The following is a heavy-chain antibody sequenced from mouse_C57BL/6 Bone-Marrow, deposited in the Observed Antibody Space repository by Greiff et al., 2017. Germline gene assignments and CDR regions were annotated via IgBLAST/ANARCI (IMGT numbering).Heavy chain of an antibody. CDR2: IHPNSGST. CDR1: GYTFTSYW. Sequence: QVQLQQPGAELVKPGASVKLSCKASGYTFTSYWMHWVKQRPGQGLEWIGMIHPNSGSTNYNEKFKSKATLTVDKSSSTAYMELSSLTSEDSAVYDGAGGVHGSPPFAYWGQGTLVTVSA. D-gene: IGHD1-1*01. CDR3: AGGVHGSPPFAY. V-gene: IGHV1-64*01. J-gene: IGHJ3*01.